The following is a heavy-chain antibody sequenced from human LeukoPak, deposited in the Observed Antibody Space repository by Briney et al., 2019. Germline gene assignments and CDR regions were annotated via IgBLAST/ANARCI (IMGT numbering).Heavy chain of an antibody. J-gene: IGHJ4*02. CDR3: AREDKTGAALDY. Sequence: ASVTVSCRASGYTFTSYGISWVRQAPGQGLEWMGWISAYNGNTNYAQKLQGRVTMTTDTSTSTAYMELRSLRSDDTAVYYCAREDKTGAALDYWGQGTLVTVSS. CDR1: GYTFTSYG. D-gene: IGHD1-26*01. V-gene: IGHV1-18*01. CDR2: ISAYNGNT.